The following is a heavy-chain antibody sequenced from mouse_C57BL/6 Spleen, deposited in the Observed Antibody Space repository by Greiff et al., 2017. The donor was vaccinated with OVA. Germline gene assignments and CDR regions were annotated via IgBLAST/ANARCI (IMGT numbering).Heavy chain of an antibody. V-gene: IGHV1-18*01. CDR1: GSTFPDYN. CDR3: ARDYGSSYYAMDY. D-gene: IGHD1-1*01. J-gene: IGHJ4*01. Sequence: VQLQQSGPELVRPGASVKLPCRASGSTFPDYNMDWVKQSHGKGLEWIGYINPNNGGTIYNQKFKGKATLTVEKSSSTAYMELRSLTSEDTAVYYCARDYGSSYYAMDYWGQGTSVTVSS. CDR2: INPNNGGT.